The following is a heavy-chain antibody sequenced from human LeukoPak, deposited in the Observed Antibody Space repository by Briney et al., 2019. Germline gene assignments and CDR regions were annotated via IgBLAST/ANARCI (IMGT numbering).Heavy chain of an antibody. CDR1: GYTFTSYS. V-gene: IGHV1-18*01. CDR3: ARDTKDYDYVWGSYRFSMRFDP. CDR2: ISAYNGNT. J-gene: IGHJ5*02. Sequence: ASVKVSCKASGYTFTSYSISWVRQAPGQGLEWMGWISAYNGNTNYAQKLQGRVTMTTDTSTSTAYMELRSLRSDDTAVYYCARDTKDYDYVWGSYRFSMRFDPWGQGTLVTVSS. D-gene: IGHD3-16*02.